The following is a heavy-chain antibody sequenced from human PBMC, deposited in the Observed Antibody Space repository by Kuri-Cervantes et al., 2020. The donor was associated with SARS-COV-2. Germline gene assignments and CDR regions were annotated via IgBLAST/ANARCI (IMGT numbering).Heavy chain of an antibody. Sequence: GGSLRLSCAGSGFGFSEFAMLWVRQAPGKGLEWIAVISKDGGKKYYRDSVEGRFIISRDNAKNTLSLQMNSLRPEDTAVYYCARAGLGNFYIPYWFFGMDVWGLGTTVTVSS. CDR2: ISKDGGKK. V-gene: IGHV3-30*03. CDR3: ARAGLGNFYIPYWFFGMDV. J-gene: IGHJ6*02. CDR1: GFGFSEFA. D-gene: IGHD2-8*02.